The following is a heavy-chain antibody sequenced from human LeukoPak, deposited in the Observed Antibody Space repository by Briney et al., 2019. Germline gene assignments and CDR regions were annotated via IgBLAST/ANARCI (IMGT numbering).Heavy chain of an antibody. CDR1: GFSFSSYN. D-gene: IGHD3-10*01. CDR2: IKSKTDGGTT. J-gene: IGHJ4*02. CDR3: TTDPYYYGSGSYFYFDY. Sequence: PGGSLRLSCEASGFSFSSYNMDWVRQAPGKGLEWVGRIKSKTDGGTTDYAAPVKGRSTISRDDSKNTLYLQMNSLKTEDTAVYYCTTDPYYYGSGSYFYFDYWGQGTLVTVSS. V-gene: IGHV3-15*01.